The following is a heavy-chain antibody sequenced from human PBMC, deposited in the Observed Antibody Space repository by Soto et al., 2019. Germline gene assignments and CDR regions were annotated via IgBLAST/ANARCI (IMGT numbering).Heavy chain of an antibody. CDR2: ITGTASST. V-gene: IGHV3-23*01. CDR1: GFGFSDLA. CDR3: AKGAEGYVVSSLDS. Sequence: EVQLLESGGGFVQPGGSLRLSCAASGFGFSDLAMTWVRQAPGRGLGWVSAITGTASSTYYADSVKGRFTISRDNSKNTLYLQINSLRAEDTAIYYCAKGAEGYVVSSLDSWGQGTLVTVSS. D-gene: IGHD5-12*01. J-gene: IGHJ4*02.